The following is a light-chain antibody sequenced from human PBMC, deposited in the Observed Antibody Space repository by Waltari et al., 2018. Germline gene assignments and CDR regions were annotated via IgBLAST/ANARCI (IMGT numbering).Light chain of an antibody. CDR2: YDS. Sequence: SYALTQPPSVSVAPGTTARLTRGGDNIGCYRVPGYQQKAGQAPGLVIFYDSDRPSGIPERFSGSNSGNTATLTISSVEAGDEAKYYCHVWHPDMDPGVFGPGTEVSV. CDR1: NIGCYR. V-gene: IGLV3-21*04. J-gene: IGLJ1*01. CDR3: HVWHPDMDPGV.